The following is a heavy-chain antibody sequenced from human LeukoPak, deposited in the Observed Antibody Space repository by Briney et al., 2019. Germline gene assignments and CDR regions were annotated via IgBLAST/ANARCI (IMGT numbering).Heavy chain of an antibody. CDR2: ISTSSNTI. J-gene: IGHJ4*02. V-gene: IGHV3-48*01. D-gene: IGHD6-19*01. CDR3: ARTQWLRSDY. CDR1: GFTFSSYR. Sequence: GGSLRLSCAASGFTFSSYRMNWVRQAPGKGLEWVSYISTSSNTIYYADSVKGRFTISRDNAKNSLYLQMNSLRAEDTAVYYCARTQWLRSDYWGQGTLVTVSS.